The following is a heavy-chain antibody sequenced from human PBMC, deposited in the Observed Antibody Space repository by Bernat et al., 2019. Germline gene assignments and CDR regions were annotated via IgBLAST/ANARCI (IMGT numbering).Heavy chain of an antibody. D-gene: IGHD2-8*02. CDR3: AGYVVYAIRIDY. CDR1: GGSISSGGYY. CDR2: IYYSGST. Sequence: QVQLQESGPGLVKPSQTLSLTCTVSGGSISSGGYYWSWIRQHPGKGLEWIGYIYYSGSTYYNPSLKSRVTISVETSKNQFSLKLSSVTAADTAVYYCAGYVVYAIRIDYWGQGTLVTVSS. V-gene: IGHV4-31*03. J-gene: IGHJ4*02.